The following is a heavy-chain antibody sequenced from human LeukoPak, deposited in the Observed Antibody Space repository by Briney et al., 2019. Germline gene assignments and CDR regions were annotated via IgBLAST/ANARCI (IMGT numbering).Heavy chain of an antibody. Sequence: PGGSLRLSCAASGFTFRSYAMHWVRQAPGKGLEWVAVISYDGTNKYYADSVKGRFTISRDNSKNTLYLQMNSLRAEDTAVYYCAKDLRASPIEGGYWGQGTLVTVSS. V-gene: IGHV3-30-3*01. J-gene: IGHJ4*02. CDR1: GFTFRSYA. CDR3: AKDLRASPIEGGY. D-gene: IGHD1-26*01. CDR2: ISYDGTNK.